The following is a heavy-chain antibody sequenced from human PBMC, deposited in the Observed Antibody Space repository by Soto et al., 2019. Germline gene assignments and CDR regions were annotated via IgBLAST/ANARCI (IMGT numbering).Heavy chain of an antibody. D-gene: IGHD5-12*01. CDR3: ARGGSGYDPGYFDY. CDR1: GGTFSSYA. V-gene: IGHV1-69*06. CDR2: IIPILGTA. Sequence: QVQLVQSGAEVKKPGSSVKVSCKASGGTFSSYAISWVRQAPGQGLEWMGGIIPILGTANYAQKLQGRVTITADKSTSTAYMELSSLRSEDTAVYYCARGGSGYDPGYFDYWGQGTLVTVSS. J-gene: IGHJ4*02.